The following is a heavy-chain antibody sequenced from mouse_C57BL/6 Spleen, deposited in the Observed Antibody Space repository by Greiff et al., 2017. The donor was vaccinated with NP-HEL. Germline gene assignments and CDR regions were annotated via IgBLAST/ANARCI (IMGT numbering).Heavy chain of an antibody. J-gene: IGHJ4*01. CDR3: AREVYYYGSSYLYAMDY. Sequence: EVKLMESEGGLVQPGSSMKLSCTASGFTFSDYYMAWVRQVPEKGLEWVANINYDGSSTYYLDSLKSRFIISKDNAKNILYLQMSSLKSEDTATYYCAREVYYYGSSYLYAMDYWGQGTSVTVSS. D-gene: IGHD1-1*01. V-gene: IGHV5-16*01. CDR1: GFTFSDYY. CDR2: INYDGSST.